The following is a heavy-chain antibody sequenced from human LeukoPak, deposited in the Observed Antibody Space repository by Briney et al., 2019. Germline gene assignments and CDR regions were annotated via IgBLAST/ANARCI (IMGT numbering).Heavy chain of an antibody. Sequence: GASVKVSCKASGYTFTTFGINWVRQATGQGLEWMGWMNPNTGNTGYAQRFQGRVTMTGNASMSTIYMELNSLRSEDTAVYFCARGLRSTSWSHFDYWRQGTLITVSS. CDR3: ARGLRSTSWSHFDY. V-gene: IGHV1-8*01. CDR1: GYTFTTFG. D-gene: IGHD2-2*01. J-gene: IGHJ4*02. CDR2: MNPNTGNT.